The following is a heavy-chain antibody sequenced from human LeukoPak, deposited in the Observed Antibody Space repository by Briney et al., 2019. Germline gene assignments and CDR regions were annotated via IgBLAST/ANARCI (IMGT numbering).Heavy chain of an antibody. J-gene: IGHJ4*02. CDR3: ARDGGIAARRFPGYFDY. CDR2: IYTSGST. V-gene: IGHV4-4*07. CDR1: GGSISSYY. D-gene: IGHD6-6*01. Sequence: SETLSLTCTVSGGSISSYYWSWIRQPAGKGLEWIGRIYTSGSTNYNPSLKSRVTMSVDTSKNQFPLKLSSVTAADTAVYYCARDGGIAARRFPGYFDYWGQGTLVTVSS.